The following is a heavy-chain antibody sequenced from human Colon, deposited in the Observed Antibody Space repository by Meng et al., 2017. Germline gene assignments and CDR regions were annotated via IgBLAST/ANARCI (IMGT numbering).Heavy chain of an antibody. J-gene: IGHJ4*02. Sequence: QVQLVQSGSELKKPGAPEKVTCKTSGYLFSYYAMNWVQQAPGRGLEWMGWSNTKTGNPTYAQAFTGRFVFSLDTSVSTAYLQINDLKADDTAVYYCAREGSDSWIDYWGQGTLVTVSS. CDR3: AREGSDSWIDY. CDR2: SNTKTGNP. CDR1: GYLFSYYA. V-gene: IGHV7-4-1*02. D-gene: IGHD6-13*01.